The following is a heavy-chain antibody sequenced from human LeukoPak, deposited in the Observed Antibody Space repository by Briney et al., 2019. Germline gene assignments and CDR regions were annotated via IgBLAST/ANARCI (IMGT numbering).Heavy chain of an antibody. CDR2: ISAYNGNT. CDR1: GYTFTSYG. Sequence: ASVKVSCKASGYTFTSYGISWVRQAPGQGLEWMGWISAYNGNTNYAQKLQGRVTMTRDTSISTAYMELSRLRSDDTAVYYCARVGDDFDAFDIWGQGTMVTVSS. J-gene: IGHJ3*02. CDR3: ARVGDDFDAFDI. D-gene: IGHD3/OR15-3a*01. V-gene: IGHV1-18*01.